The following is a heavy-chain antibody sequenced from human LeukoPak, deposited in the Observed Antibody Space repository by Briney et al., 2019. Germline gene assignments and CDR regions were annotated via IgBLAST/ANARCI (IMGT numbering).Heavy chain of an antibody. J-gene: IGHJ4*02. CDR1: GLTVRTNS. V-gene: IGHV3-23*01. Sequence: GGSLRLSCAASGLTVRTNSMSWVRQAPGKGLEWVSATGSNGVTYCADSVKGRFTISRDNSRIALYLQMNGLRADDTAVYYCGIRDTSDYYVFWGQGTLVTVSS. CDR2: TGSNGVT. CDR3: GIRDTSDYYVF. D-gene: IGHD3-22*01.